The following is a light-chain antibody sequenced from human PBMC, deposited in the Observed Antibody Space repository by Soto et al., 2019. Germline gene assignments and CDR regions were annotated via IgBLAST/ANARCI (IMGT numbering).Light chain of an antibody. V-gene: IGKV3-15*01. J-gene: IGKJ4*01. CDR2: GAS. Sequence: EIVMTQSPATLSVSPGERATLSCRASQSVSSNLAWYQQKPGQAPRLLIYGASTRATGIPARFSGGGSGTEFTLPISSLQSEDFAVYYCQQYKNWPLTFGGGTKVDNK. CDR1: QSVSSN. CDR3: QQYKNWPLT.